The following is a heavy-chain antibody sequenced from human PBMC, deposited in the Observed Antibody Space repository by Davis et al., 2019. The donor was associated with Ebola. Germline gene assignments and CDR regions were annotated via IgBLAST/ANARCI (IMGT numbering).Heavy chain of an antibody. V-gene: IGHV5-10-1*01. Sequence: GESLKISCKGSGHSFTSYWIGWVRQMPGKGLEWMGRIDPSDSYTNYSPSFQGHVTISADKSISTAYLQWSSLKASDTAMYYCARQSGAATPTGYWGQGTLVTVSS. J-gene: IGHJ4*02. CDR1: GHSFTSYW. D-gene: IGHD1-26*01. CDR3: ARQSGAATPTGY. CDR2: IDPSDSYT.